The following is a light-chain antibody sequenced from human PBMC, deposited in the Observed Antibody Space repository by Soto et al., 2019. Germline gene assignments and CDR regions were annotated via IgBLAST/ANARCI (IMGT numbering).Light chain of an antibody. CDR3: CSNAGSYTWV. J-gene: IGLJ3*02. Sequence: QSVLTQPRSVSGSPGQSVTISCSGSSSDVGGYYFVSWYQQHPGKAPKLMIYDVSKRPSGVPGRFSGSKSGNTASLTISVLQAEDEADYYCCSNAGSYTWVFGGGTKLTVL. CDR2: DVS. CDR1: SSDVGGYYF. V-gene: IGLV2-11*01.